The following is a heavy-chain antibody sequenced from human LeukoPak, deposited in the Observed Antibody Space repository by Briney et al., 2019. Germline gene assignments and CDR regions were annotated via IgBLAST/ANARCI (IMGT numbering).Heavy chain of an antibody. CDR1: GFTFDDYG. D-gene: IGHD6-19*01. J-gene: IGHJ6*03. CDR3: ARDLSSSWSYSSGWYWDYYYYMDV. CDR2: INWNGGST. V-gene: IGHV3-20*04. Sequence: RPGGSLRLSCAASGFTFDDYGMSWVRQAPGKGLQWVSGINWNGGSTGYADSVKGRFTISRDNAKNSLYLQMNSLRAEDTAVYYCARDLSSSWSYSSGWYWDYYYYMDVWGKGTTVTVSS.